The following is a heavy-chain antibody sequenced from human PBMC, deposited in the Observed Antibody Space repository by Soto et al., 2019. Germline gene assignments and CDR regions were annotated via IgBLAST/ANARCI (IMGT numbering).Heavy chain of an antibody. CDR2: MNPNSGNT. D-gene: IGHD2-15*01. Sequence: QVQLVQSGAEVKKPGASVKVSCKASGYTFASYDINWVRQATGQGLEWMGWMNPNSGNTGYAQKFQGRVTMTRNTTISTADMELSSLRSEDTAVYYCARGLVHRVAKYDEAFDIWGQGTIVTVSS. J-gene: IGHJ3*02. CDR3: ARGLVHRVAKYDEAFDI. CDR1: GYTFASYD. V-gene: IGHV1-8*01.